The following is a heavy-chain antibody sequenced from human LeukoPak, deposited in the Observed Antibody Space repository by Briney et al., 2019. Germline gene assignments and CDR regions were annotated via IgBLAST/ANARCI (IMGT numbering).Heavy chain of an antibody. J-gene: IGHJ4*02. Sequence: SETLSLTCAVYGGSFSGYYWSWIRQPPGKGLEWIGEINHSGSTNYNPSLKSRVTISVDTSKNQFSLKLSSVTAADTAVYYCARYNYGYENEVFDYWGQGTLVTVSS. CDR1: GGSFSGYY. CDR2: INHSGST. D-gene: IGHD5-12*01. CDR3: ARYNYGYENEVFDY. V-gene: IGHV4-34*01.